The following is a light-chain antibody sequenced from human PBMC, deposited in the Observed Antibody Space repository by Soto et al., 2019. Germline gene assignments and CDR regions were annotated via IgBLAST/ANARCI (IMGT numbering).Light chain of an antibody. CDR1: QSIGSH. Sequence: EIVLTQSPATLSLSPGERATLSCRARQSIGSHLAWYQQQPGQAPRLLIHDASSRATGIPARFSGSGSGTEFTLTISSLQPDDFATYYCQQYNTYSRTFGQGTKVDIK. V-gene: IGKV3-11*01. CDR3: QQYNTYSRT. J-gene: IGKJ1*01. CDR2: DAS.